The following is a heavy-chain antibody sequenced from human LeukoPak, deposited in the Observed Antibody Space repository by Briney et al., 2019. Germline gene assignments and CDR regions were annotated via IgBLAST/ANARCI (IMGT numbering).Heavy chain of an antibody. CDR1: GGSISSSSYY. J-gene: IGHJ4*02. CDR2: IYYSGST. D-gene: IGHD2-21*02. CDR3: GREVTDTRGFDY. V-gene: IGHV4-39*07. Sequence: SETLSLTCTVSGGSISSSSYYWGWIRQPPGKGLEWIGSIYYSGSTYYNPSLKSRVTISVDTSKDQFSLQLNSVTPEDTAVYYCGREVTDTRGFDYWGQGTLVTVSS.